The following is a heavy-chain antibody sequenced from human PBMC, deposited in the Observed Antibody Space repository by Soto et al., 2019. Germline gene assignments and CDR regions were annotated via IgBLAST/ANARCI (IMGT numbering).Heavy chain of an antibody. Sequence: SETLSLTCIVSGGSISSYYWSWIRQPAGKGLEWVGRLYTSGSTNYNPSLKSRVTMSVDTSKNQFSLNLSSVTAEDTAVYYCAGMTGPKTYYYYYGMDVWGQGTTVTVSS. CDR3: AGMTGPKTYYYYYGMDV. CDR1: GGSISSYY. CDR2: LYTSGST. D-gene: IGHD3-9*01. V-gene: IGHV4-4*07. J-gene: IGHJ6*02.